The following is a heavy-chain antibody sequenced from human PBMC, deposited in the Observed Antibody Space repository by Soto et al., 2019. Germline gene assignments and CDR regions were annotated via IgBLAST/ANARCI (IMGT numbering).Heavy chain of an antibody. CDR2: INPNSGGT. V-gene: IGHV1-2*04. CDR1: GYTFTGYY. CDR3: APSRTSIKVAGETAYYFDY. Sequence: ASVKVSCKASGYTFTGYYMHWVRQAPGQGLEWMGWINPNSGGTNYAQKFQGWVTMTRGTSISTAYMELSRLRSDDTAVYYCAPSRTSIKVAGETAYYFDYWGQGTLVTVSS. J-gene: IGHJ4*02. D-gene: IGHD6-19*01.